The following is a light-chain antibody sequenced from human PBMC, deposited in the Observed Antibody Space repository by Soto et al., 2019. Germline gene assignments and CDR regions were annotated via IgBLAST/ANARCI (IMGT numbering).Light chain of an antibody. CDR3: QQYNNWPRT. CDR2: GAS. V-gene: IGKV3D-15*01. CDR1: RSVSRN. J-gene: IGKJ1*01. Sequence: EIVLTQSPVTLSLSSGERATLSCRASRSVSRNLAWYQQKPGQALRLLISGASTRATGIPARFSGSGSGTEFTLTISRLQSEDFAVYYCQQYNNWPRTFGQGTKVDIK.